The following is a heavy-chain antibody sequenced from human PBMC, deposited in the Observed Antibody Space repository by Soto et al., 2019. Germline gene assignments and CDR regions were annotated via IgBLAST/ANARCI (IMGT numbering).Heavy chain of an antibody. CDR1: GGGTLSNDA. Sequence: QVNLVQSGADGRKSGSSVRVSCTASGGGTLSNDAISWVRQAPGQGLELLGRISPFFGTTDYSQSFQGRLTMTADASTGTVYIDLRSLKSADTAVYSWAREVVTEPTWGAFDSWGQGTLVTVSS. CDR2: ISPFFGTT. D-gene: IGHD2-21*02. J-gene: IGHJ4*02. CDR3: AREVVTEPTWGAFDS. V-gene: IGHV1-69*01.